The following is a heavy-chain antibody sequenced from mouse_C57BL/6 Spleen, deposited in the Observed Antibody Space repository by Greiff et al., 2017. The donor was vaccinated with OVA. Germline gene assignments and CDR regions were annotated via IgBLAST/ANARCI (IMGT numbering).Heavy chain of an antibody. CDR1: GYTFTDYN. CDR2: INPNNGGT. Sequence: EVQLQQSGPELVKPGASVKMSCKASGYTFTDYNMHWVKQSHGKSLEWIGYINPNNGGTSYNQKFKGKATLTVNKSSSTAYMELRSLTSEDSAVYYCARPHYYGSPWFAYWGQGTLVTVSA. V-gene: IGHV1-22*01. J-gene: IGHJ3*01. D-gene: IGHD1-1*01. CDR3: ARPHYYGSPWFAY.